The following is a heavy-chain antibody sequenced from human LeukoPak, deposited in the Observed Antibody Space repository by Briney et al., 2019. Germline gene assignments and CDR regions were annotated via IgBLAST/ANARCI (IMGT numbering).Heavy chain of an antibody. J-gene: IGHJ4*02. CDR2: IYYTGST. V-gene: IGHV4-59*01. Sequence: SETLSLTCTVSGDSISNYYWSWIRQPPGKGLEWIGYIYYTGSTNYNPSLKSRVTISADTSKNQFSLKLSSVTAADTAVYYCARGNSGSYYGFDYWGQGTLVTVSS. CDR3: ARGNSGSYYGFDY. D-gene: IGHD1-26*01. CDR1: GDSISNYY.